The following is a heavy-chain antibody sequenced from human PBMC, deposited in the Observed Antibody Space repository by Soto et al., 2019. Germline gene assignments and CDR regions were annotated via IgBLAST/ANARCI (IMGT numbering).Heavy chain of an antibody. CDR3: TRGVLA. Sequence: QVQLQESGSRLVRPSQTLSLTCSVSRGSVSSGGYSWSWIRQAPGKGLEWIGFISPSGSPAYNPSFKSRVSISVDTSNNQISLELSSVTAAVTAVYYCTRGVLAWGPGTLVTVSS. CDR1: RGSVSSGGYS. CDR2: ISPSGSP. J-gene: IGHJ5*02. V-gene: IGHV4-30-2*01. D-gene: IGHD2-8*01.